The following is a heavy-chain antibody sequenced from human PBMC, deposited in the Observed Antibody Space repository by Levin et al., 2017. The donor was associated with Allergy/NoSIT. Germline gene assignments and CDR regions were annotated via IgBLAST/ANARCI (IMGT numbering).Heavy chain of an antibody. D-gene: IGHD2-15*01. V-gene: IGHV3-23*01. Sequence: GGSLRLSCAASGITFSNYAMSWVRQAPGKGLEWVSGISGRGESIYYADSVKGRFTTSRANSKNMLFLQLSSPKVDDTAVDYCARPTWALVAGGPLDYWGQGTPVTVSS. CDR3: ARPTWALVAGGPLDY. CDR2: ISGRGESI. CDR1: GITFSNYA. J-gene: IGHJ4*02.